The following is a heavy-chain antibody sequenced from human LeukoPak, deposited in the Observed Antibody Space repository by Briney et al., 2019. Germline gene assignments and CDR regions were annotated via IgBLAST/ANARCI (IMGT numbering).Heavy chain of an antibody. D-gene: IGHD6-19*01. V-gene: IGHV3-33*01. CDR3: ARARWLVLDAFDI. Sequence: PGGSLRLSCAASGFTFSSYGMHWVRQAPGKGLEWVAVIWYDGSNKYYADSVKGRFTISRDNSKNTLCLQMNSLRAEDTAVYYCARARWLVLDAFDIWGQGTMVTVSS. CDR2: IWYDGSNK. CDR1: GFTFSSYG. J-gene: IGHJ3*02.